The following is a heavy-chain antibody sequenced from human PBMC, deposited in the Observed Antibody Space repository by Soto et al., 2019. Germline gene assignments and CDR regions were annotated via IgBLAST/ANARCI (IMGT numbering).Heavy chain of an antibody. CDR1: GFTLSSYH. D-gene: IGHD4-17*01. Sequence: EVQLVESGGGLVQPGGSLRLSCVASGFTLSSYHMDWVRQAPGKGLEWISYIHISSSNIYYADSVKGRFTISRDNAKTSLYLQLDSLRAEDTAVYYCARDVTTGTTNYHSAMDVWGQGTTVTVSS. CDR2: IHISSSNI. V-gene: IGHV3-48*03. CDR3: ARDVTTGTTNYHSAMDV. J-gene: IGHJ6*02.